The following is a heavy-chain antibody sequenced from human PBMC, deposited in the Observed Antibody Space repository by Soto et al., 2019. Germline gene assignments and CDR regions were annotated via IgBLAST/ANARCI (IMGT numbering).Heavy chain of an antibody. J-gene: IGHJ4*02. CDR1: GFTFSSYG. CDR3: AKLDTAMGSDY. Sequence: PGGSLRLSCAASGFTFSSYGMHWVRQAPGKGLEWVAVISYDGSNKYYADSVKGRFTISRDNSKNTLYLQMNSLRAEDTAVYYCAKLDTAMGSDYWGQGTLVTVSP. V-gene: IGHV3-30*18. D-gene: IGHD5-18*01. CDR2: ISYDGSNK.